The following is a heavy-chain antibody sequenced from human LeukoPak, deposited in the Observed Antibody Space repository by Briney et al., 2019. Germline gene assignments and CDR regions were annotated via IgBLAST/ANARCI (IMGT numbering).Heavy chain of an antibody. CDR3: ARGKRRIDYYDSSAPEDY. V-gene: IGHV4-59*06. CDR1: GGSISGYY. J-gene: IGHJ4*02. Sequence: NPSETLSLTCIVSGGSISGYYWSWIRQPPGKGLEWIGYIYYSGSTYYNPSLKSRVTISVDTSKNQFSLKLSSVTAADTAVYYCARGKRRIDYYDSSAPEDYWGQGTLVTVSS. CDR2: IYYSGST. D-gene: IGHD3-22*01.